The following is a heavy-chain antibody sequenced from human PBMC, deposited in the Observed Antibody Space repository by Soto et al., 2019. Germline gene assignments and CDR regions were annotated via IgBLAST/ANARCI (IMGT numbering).Heavy chain of an antibody. CDR1: WCHFRNYA. V-gene: IGHV3-23*01. CDR3: AHFDWFIDY. CDR2: ISGSGAST. D-gene: IGHD3-9*01. Sequence: GGALRPSCGAPWCHFRNYAMSRVRQAPGKGLEWVSAISGSGASTYYADSVKGRFTISRDNSKNTLYLQMNSLRAEDTAVYYCAHFDWFIDYWGQGTLVTVSS. J-gene: IGHJ4*02.